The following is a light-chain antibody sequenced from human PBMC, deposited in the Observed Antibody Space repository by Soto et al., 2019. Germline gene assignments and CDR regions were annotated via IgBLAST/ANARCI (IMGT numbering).Light chain of an antibody. CDR1: QGISNY. CDR3: QNYNSAPFT. Sequence: DIQMTQSPSSLSASVGDRVTITCRASQGISNYLAWYQQKPGKVPKLLIYAASTLQSGVPSRFSGSGSGTDSTLTISSLQPEDVATYYCQNYNSAPFTFGPGTKVDIK. CDR2: AAS. V-gene: IGKV1-27*01. J-gene: IGKJ3*01.